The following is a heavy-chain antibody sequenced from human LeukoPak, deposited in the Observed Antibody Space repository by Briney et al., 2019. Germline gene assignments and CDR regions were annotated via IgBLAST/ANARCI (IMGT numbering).Heavy chain of an antibody. D-gene: IGHD2-15*01. CDR2: IYYSGST. CDR3: ARVNCSGGSWYWFDP. V-gene: IGHV4-31*03. J-gene: IGHJ5*02. CDR1: GGSISSGDYY. Sequence: SETLSLTCTVSGGSISSGDYYWSWIRQHPGKGLAWIGYIYYSGSTYYNPSLKSRVTISVDTSKSQFSLKLSSVTAADTAVYYCARVNCSGGSWYWFDPWGQGTLVTVSS.